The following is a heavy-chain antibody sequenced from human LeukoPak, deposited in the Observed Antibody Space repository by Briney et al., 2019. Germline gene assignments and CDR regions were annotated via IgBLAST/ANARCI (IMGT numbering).Heavy chain of an antibody. D-gene: IGHD3-3*01. Sequence: GGSLRLSCAASGFTFSNYAMTWVRQAPGKGLEWVSTLSGSGGSTYFADSVKGRFTISRDNSKNRLYLKMNSLRSEDTAVYYCARGPHRRTYDRDNWFDPWGQGTLVTVSS. CDR3: ARGPHRRTYDRDNWFDP. J-gene: IGHJ5*02. CDR2: LSGSGGST. CDR1: GFTFSNYA. V-gene: IGHV3-23*01.